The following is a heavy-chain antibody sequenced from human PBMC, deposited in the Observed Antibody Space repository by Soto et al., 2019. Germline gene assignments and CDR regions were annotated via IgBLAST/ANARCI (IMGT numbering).Heavy chain of an antibody. CDR2: IWYDGSNK. CDR1: GFTFSSYG. V-gene: IGHV3-33*01. Sequence: QVQLVESGGGVVQPGRSLRLSCAASGFTFSSYGMHWVRQAPGKGLEWVAVIWYDGSNKYYADSVKGRFTISRDNSKNTLYLQMNSQRAEDTAVYYCARDGRLLWFGELSPPFDYWGQGTLVTVSS. CDR3: ARDGRLLWFGELSPPFDY. D-gene: IGHD3-10*01. J-gene: IGHJ4*02.